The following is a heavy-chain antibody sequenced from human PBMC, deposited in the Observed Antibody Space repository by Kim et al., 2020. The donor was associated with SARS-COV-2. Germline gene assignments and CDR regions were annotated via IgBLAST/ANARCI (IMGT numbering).Heavy chain of an antibody. CDR1: GGSISSYY. D-gene: IGHD6-13*01. CDR3: ARLRAAAALFDY. V-gene: IGHV4-59*08. Sequence: SETLSLTCTVSGGSISSYYWSWIRQPPGKGLEWIGYIYYSGSTNYNPSLKSRVTISVDTSKNQFSLKLSSVTAADTAVYYCARLRAAAALFDYWGQGTLV. J-gene: IGHJ4*02. CDR2: IYYSGST.